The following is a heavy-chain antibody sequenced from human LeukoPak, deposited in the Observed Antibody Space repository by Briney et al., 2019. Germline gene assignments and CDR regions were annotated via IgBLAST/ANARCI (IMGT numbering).Heavy chain of an antibody. CDR3: AAIVVAVAGQGYFDY. D-gene: IGHD6-19*01. Sequence: SVKVSCKASGFTFTSSAMQWVRQARGQRLEWIGWIVVGSGNTNYAQKFQERVTITRDMSTSTAYMELSSLRSEDTAVYYCAAIVVAVAGQGYFDYWGQGTLVTVSS. V-gene: IGHV1-58*02. CDR1: GFTFTSSA. J-gene: IGHJ4*02. CDR2: IVVGSGNT.